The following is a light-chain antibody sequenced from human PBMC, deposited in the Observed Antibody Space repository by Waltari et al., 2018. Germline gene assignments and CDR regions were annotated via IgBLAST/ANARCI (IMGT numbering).Light chain of an antibody. V-gene: IGKV3D-15*02. CDR1: QSGGRD. CDR2: DAS. Sequence: CRASQSGGRDLAWYQQKPGQVPRLLIYDASTRATGIPDRFSGSGSGTDCSLTISRLESEDFAVYYCQKYVNLPATFGQGTKVEIK. CDR3: QKYVNLPAT. J-gene: IGKJ1*01.